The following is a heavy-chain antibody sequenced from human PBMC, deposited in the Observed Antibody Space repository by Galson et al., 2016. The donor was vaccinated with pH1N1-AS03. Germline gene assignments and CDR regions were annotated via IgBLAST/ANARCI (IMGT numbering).Heavy chain of an antibody. CDR2: IYPLDSDI. CDR1: RDSFTNHW. CDR3: ARHMGHSWHSGLDF. J-gene: IGHJ4*02. Sequence: QSGAEVKKPGESLKISCKGSRDSFTNHWIAWVRQMTGKGLEWMAIIYPLDSDIRYSPSFQGQVTISADMSISTAYLAWSSLKASDTAIYYCARHMGHSWHSGLDFWGPGTLVTVSS. D-gene: IGHD2-8*02. V-gene: IGHV5-51*01.